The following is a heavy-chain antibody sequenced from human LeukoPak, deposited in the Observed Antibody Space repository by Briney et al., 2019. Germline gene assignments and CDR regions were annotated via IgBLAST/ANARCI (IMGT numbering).Heavy chain of an antibody. J-gene: IGHJ4*02. D-gene: IGHD5-18*01. CDR2: ISSSDNTI. CDR3: ARVHRGYSYGRLDY. V-gene: IGHV3-48*03. CDR1: GFTFSGYE. Sequence: GGSLRLSCAASGFTFSGYEMNWVRQAPGKGLEWVSYISSSDNTIHYADSVKGRFTISRDNAKNSLYLEMNSLRDEDTAVYYCARVHRGYSYGRLDYWGQGTLVTVSS.